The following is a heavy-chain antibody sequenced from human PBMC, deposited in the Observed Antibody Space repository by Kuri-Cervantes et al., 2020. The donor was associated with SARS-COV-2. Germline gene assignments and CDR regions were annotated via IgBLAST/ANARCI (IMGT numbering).Heavy chain of an antibody. J-gene: IGHJ6*03. Sequence: ESLKLSCAASGFTFSSHSMNWVRQAPGKGLEWVSCTSSGSTYIYYVDSVKGRFTISRDNAKNSLYLQMNSLRAEDTAVYYCARAGGSGGTSNYYYYMNVWGKGTTVTVSS. CDR1: GFTFSSHS. D-gene: IGHD2-15*01. CDR2: TSSGSTYI. V-gene: IGHV3-21*01. CDR3: ARAGGSGGTSNYYYYMNV.